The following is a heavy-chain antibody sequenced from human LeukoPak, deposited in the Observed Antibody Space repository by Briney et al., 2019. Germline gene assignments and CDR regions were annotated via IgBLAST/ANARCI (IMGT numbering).Heavy chain of an antibody. V-gene: IGHV1-2*02. CDR1: GYTFTGYY. J-gene: IGHJ4*02. Sequence: ASVKVSCKASGYTFTGYYMHWVRQAPGQGLEWMGWINPNSGGTNYAQKFQERVTITRDMSTSTAYMELSSLRSEDTAVYYCAAYNGGSGWFEFDYWGQGTLVTVSS. D-gene: IGHD6-19*01. CDR2: INPNSGGT. CDR3: AAYNGGSGWFEFDY.